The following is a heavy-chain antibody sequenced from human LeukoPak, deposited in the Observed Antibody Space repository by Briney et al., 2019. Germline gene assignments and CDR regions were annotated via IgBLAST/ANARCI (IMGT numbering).Heavy chain of an antibody. Sequence: GGSLRLSCAASGFTFSSSAMSWVRQVPGKGLEWVSGISASGGSTYYADSVRGRFTISRDNSKNTLYVQMNSLRDEDTAVYYCAKEANWNLHYPHFDYWGQGTLVTVSS. CDR1: GFTFSSSA. J-gene: IGHJ4*02. CDR2: ISASGGST. V-gene: IGHV3-23*01. D-gene: IGHD1-7*01. CDR3: AKEANWNLHYPHFDY.